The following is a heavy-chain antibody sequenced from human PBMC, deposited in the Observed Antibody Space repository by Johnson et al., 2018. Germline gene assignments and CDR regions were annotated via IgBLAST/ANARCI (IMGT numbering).Heavy chain of an antibody. D-gene: IGHD2-15*01. V-gene: IGHV4-59*01. J-gene: IGHJ3*02. CDR3: SGHVVVDAFGI. CDR2: IYYSGST. Sequence: QVQLQESGPGLVKHSETLSLTCTVSGGSISSYYWSWIRQPPGKGLEWIGYIYYSGSTNYNPSLKSQVTISVDRSKNHFSLKLTSVTAADTAAYYLSGHVVVDAFGIWGQGTMVTVSS. CDR1: GGSISSYY.